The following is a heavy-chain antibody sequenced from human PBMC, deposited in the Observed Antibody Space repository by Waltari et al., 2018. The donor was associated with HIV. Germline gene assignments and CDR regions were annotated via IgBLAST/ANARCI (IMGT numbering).Heavy chain of an antibody. CDR1: GYTFTGNY. CDR3: ARAGRIGGRRDYFYFSYMDV. V-gene: IGHV1-2*06. J-gene: IGHJ6*03. Sequence: QVQLVQSGAEVKEPGASVKVSCKASGYTFTGNYIHWVRQAPGQGLEWMGRINPNSGGTNYAQKFQGRVTMTRDTSISTAYMELSRLRSDDTAVYFCARAGRIGGRRDYFYFSYMDVWGTGTTVPVSS. CDR2: INPNSGGT. D-gene: IGHD6-6*01.